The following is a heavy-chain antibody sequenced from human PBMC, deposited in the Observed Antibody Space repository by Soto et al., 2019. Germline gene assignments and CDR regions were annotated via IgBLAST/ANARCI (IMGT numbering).Heavy chain of an antibody. CDR1: GYTFTSYG. J-gene: IGHJ4*02. CDR2: ISAYNGNT. V-gene: IGHV1-18*01. Sequence: ASVKVSCKASGYTFTSYGISWVRQAPGQGLEWMGWISAYNGNTNYAQKLQGRVTMTTDTSTSTAYMELRSLRSDDTAVYYCARPVLGYCSSTSCAGRYYFDYWGQGTLVTVSS. CDR3: ARPVLGYCSSTSCAGRYYFDY. D-gene: IGHD2-2*01.